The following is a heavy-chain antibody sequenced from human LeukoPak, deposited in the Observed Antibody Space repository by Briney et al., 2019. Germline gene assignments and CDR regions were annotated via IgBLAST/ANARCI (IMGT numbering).Heavy chain of an antibody. V-gene: IGHV1-69*05. D-gene: IGHD5-18*01. CDR3: ARDNTPRGYSYGLSDGAFDI. CDR2: IIPIFGTA. Sequence: SVKVSCKASGGTFSSYAISWVRQAPGQGLEWMGGIIPIFGTANYAQKFQGRVTITTDESTSTAYMGLSSLRSEDTAVYYCARDNTPRGYSYGLSDGAFDIWGQGTMVTVSS. J-gene: IGHJ3*02. CDR1: GGTFSSYA.